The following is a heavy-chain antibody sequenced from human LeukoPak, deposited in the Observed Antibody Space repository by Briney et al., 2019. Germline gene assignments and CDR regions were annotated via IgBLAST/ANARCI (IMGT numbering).Heavy chain of an antibody. CDR1: GFTFSSYE. V-gene: IGHV3-48*03. CDR3: ARTDYDILTPVDY. J-gene: IGHJ4*02. Sequence: GGSLRLSCAASGFTFSSYEMNWVRQAPGKGLEWVSYISSSGSTIYYADSVKGRFTISRDNAKNSLYLQMNSLRAEDTAVYYCARTDYDILTPVDYWGQGTLVTVSS. D-gene: IGHD3-9*01. CDR2: ISSSGSTI.